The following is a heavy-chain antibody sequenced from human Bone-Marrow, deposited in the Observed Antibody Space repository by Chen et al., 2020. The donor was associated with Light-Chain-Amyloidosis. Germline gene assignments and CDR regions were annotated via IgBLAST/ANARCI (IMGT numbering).Heavy chain of an antibody. CDR3: TQDGVPGGADF. CDR1: GFTYKKWA. CDR2: FDYNSGRK. Sequence: EVQMVESGGGLVQPGRSLRLSCVTSGFTYKKWAIHWVRQAPGKGLEWVSGFDYNSGRKDYADSVRGRFTVSSDSSKNSVFLEMNSLRVEDTALYYCTQDGVPGGADFWGPGTMVTVSS. J-gene: IGHJ4*02. D-gene: IGHD1-1*01. V-gene: IGHV3-9*01.